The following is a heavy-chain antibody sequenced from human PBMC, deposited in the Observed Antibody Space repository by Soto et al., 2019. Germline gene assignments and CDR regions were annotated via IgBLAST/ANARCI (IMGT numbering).Heavy chain of an antibody. CDR1: GYSISSGYY. J-gene: IGHJ4*02. CDR3: ASIGFPGIAVAGNFDY. D-gene: IGHD6-19*01. V-gene: IGHV4-38-2*01. Sequence: SETLSLTCAVSGYSISSGYYWGWIRQPPGKGLEWIGCIYHSGNTYYYNPSLKRRVTISIDTSKTQISLKLRSVTAADTAVYYCASIGFPGIAVAGNFDYWGQGTLVTVSS. CDR2: IYHSGNTY.